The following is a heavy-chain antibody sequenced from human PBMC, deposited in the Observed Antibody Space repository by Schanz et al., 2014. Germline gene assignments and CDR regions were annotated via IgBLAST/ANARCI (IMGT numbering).Heavy chain of an antibody. V-gene: IGHV1-69*04. CDR2: IIPSLGLA. CDR1: GGTFISFG. CDR3: ARGGGPEDVFDI. D-gene: IGHD5-12*01. Sequence: VQLEQSGAEVKKPGSSVKVSCKASGGTFISFGINWVRQAPGQGLEWMGRIIPSLGLAKYEQKFQDKVTITADTSTTTAYMELSSLRSDDTAVYYCARGGGPEDVFDIWGQGTILTVSS. J-gene: IGHJ3*02.